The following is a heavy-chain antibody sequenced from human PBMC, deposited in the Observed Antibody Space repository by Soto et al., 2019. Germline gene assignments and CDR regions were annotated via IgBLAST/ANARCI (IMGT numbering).Heavy chain of an antibody. CDR3: ARLYYDYV. D-gene: IGHD3-3*01. J-gene: IGHJ6*02. V-gene: IGHV3-48*02. CDR1: GFTFGTYS. CDR2: ISYDSDTI. Sequence: PGRSLRLSCAGSGFTFGTYSMNWVRQAAGKGLEWIAYISYDSDTIQYADSVKGRFTISRDNAKNSLYLQMNSLRDEDTAVYYCARLYYDYVWGQGTTVTVSS.